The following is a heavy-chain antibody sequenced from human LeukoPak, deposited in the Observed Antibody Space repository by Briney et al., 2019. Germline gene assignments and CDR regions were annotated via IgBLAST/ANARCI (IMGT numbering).Heavy chain of an antibody. J-gene: IGHJ4*02. CDR1: GFTFTTYW. V-gene: IGHV3-7*01. CDR3: AKVRWDNSGWYYLDY. Sequence: GGSLRLSCAASGFTFTTYWMTWVRQAPGKGLEWVANINQDGSEKYFVDSVKGRFTISRDNAKNSLYLQMNSLRAEDTAVYYCAKVRWDNSGWYYLDYWGQGTLVTVSS. D-gene: IGHD6-19*01. CDR2: INQDGSEK.